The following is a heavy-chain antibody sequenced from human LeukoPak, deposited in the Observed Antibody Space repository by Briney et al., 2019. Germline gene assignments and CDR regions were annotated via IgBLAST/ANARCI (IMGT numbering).Heavy chain of an antibody. V-gene: IGHV3-66*01. CDR2: GYSGGST. CDR1: GFTVSSNY. D-gene: IGHD2-2*01. J-gene: IGHJ4*02. CDR3: ARVGDCGRASCYAIDY. Sequence: GGSLRLSCAASGFTVSSNYMSWVRQAPGKGLEWVSIGYSGGSTYYTDSVRGRFIISRDISKNTLYLQMNSLRAEDTAVYYCARVGDCGRASCYAIDYWGQGTLVTVSS.